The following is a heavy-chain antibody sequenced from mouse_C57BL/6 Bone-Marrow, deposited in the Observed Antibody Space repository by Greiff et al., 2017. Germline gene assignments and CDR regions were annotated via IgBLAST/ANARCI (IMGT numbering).Heavy chain of an antibody. CDR1: GFTFSSYA. V-gene: IGHV5-4*01. CDR2: ISDGGSYT. Sequence: EVKLVESGGGLVKPGGSLKLSCAASGFTFSSYAMSWVRQTPEKRLEWVATISDGGSYTYYPDNVKGRFTISRDNAKNNLYLQMSHLKSEDTAMYYCARERDYFGQGTLVTVSA. CDR3: ARERDY. J-gene: IGHJ3*01.